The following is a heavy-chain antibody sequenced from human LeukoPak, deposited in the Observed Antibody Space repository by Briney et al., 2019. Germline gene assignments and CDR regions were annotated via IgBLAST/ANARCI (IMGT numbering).Heavy chain of an antibody. Sequence: SETLSLTCTVSGGSISSSYYWGWIRQPPGKGLEWIGSSYYSGSTYYSPSLKSRVTISVDTSKNQFSLKLTSVTAADTAVYYCARDGLQFDYWGQGTLVTVSS. CDR2: SYYSGST. CDR1: GGSISSSYY. V-gene: IGHV4-39*07. J-gene: IGHJ4*02. CDR3: ARDGLQFDY.